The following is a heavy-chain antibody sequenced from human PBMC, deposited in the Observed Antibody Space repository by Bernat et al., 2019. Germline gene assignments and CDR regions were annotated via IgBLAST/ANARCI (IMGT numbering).Heavy chain of an antibody. D-gene: IGHD4-17*01. CDR2: IKSKTDGGTT. CDR1: GFTFDSYG. CDR3: ARPLYGDYDGPYYYYYGMDV. J-gene: IGHJ6*02. Sequence: EVQLLESGGGLVQPGGSLRLSCAASGFTFDSYGMSWVRQAPGKGLEWVGRIKSKTDGGTTDYAAPVKGRFSISRDDSKNTLYLQMNSLKTEDTAVYYCARPLYGDYDGPYYYYYGMDVWGQGTTVTVSS. V-gene: IGHV3-15*01.